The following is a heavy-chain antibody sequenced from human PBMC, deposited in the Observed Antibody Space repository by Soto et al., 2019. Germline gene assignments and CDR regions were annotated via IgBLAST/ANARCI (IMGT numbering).Heavy chain of an antibody. D-gene: IGHD5-18*01. CDR2: IIPIFGTA. CDR1: GGTFSSYA. V-gene: IGHV1-69*01. Sequence: QVQLVQSGAEVKKPGSSVKVSCKASGGTFSSYAISWVRQAPGQGLEWMGGIIPIFGTANYAQKFQGRVTITADESTSTAYMELGSLRSEDTAVYYCARHRGYSYGPRYGMDVWGQGTTVTVSS. CDR3: ARHRGYSYGPRYGMDV. J-gene: IGHJ6*02.